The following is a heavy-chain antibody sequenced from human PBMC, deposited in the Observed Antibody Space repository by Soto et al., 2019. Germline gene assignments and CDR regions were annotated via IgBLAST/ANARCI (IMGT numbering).Heavy chain of an antibody. Sequence: EVQLVESGGGLVQPGGSLRLSFAASGFTVSSNYMSWVRQAPGKGLEWVSVIYSGGSTYYADSVKGRFTISRHNSKTTLYLLMNRLRAEDTAVYYCARDFRPPYGVRYFDYWGQGPLVTVSS. CDR1: GFTVSSNY. D-gene: IGHD4-17*01. CDR2: IYSGGST. CDR3: ARDFRPPYGVRYFDY. J-gene: IGHJ4*02. V-gene: IGHV3-53*04.